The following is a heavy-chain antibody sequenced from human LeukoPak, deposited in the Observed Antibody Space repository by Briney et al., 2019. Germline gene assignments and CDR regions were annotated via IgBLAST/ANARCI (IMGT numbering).Heavy chain of an antibody. CDR3: TRDHDFWRGPLDV. CDR1: GFNFGDYS. J-gene: IGHJ6*04. D-gene: IGHD3-3*01. CDR2: IRREGYGGTT. Sequence: PGRSLRLSCTASGFNFGDYSLSWFRQAPGVGLEWVAFIRREGYGGTTEYAASVKGRFTISRDDSKSIAYLQMNSLKTEDTGAYYCTRDHDFWRGPLDVWGKGTTVTVSS. V-gene: IGHV3-49*03.